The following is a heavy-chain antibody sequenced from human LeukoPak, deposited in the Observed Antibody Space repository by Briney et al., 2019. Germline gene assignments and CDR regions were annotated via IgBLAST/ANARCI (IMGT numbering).Heavy chain of an antibody. CDR3: ASSHYYDSSGYYPIYYMDV. J-gene: IGHJ6*03. CDR2: INHSGST. V-gene: IGHV4-34*01. D-gene: IGHD3-22*01. Sequence: SETLSLTCAVYGGSFSGYYWSWIRQPPGKGLEWIGEINHSGSTNYNPSLKSRVTISVDTSKNQFSLKLSSVTAADTAVYYCASSHYYDSSGYYPIYYMDVWGEGTTVTVSS. CDR1: GGSFSGYY.